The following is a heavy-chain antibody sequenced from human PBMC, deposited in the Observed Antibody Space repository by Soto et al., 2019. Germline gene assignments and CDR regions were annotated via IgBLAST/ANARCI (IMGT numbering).Heavy chain of an antibody. CDR1: GGSISSYY. CDR3: ARYSCYVTDACDI. V-gene: IGHV4-59*08. CDR2: IYYSGST. D-gene: IGHD5-12*01. Sequence: QVQLQESGPGLVKPSETLSLTCTVSGGSISSYYWSWIRQPPGKGLEWIGYIYYSGSTTYNPSLQCRVTISVDTAKNQFSLKLSSVTAADTAVSYCARYSCYVTDACDIWGQGTMVTVSS. J-gene: IGHJ3*02.